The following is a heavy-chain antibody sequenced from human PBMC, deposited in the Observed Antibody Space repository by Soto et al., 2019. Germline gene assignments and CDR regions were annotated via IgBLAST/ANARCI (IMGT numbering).Heavy chain of an antibody. Sequence: PSETLSLTCTVSGGSINMGGYYWNWIRQHPGKGLEWIGYIYYSGNTNYNPSLTSRVTISVDTSKNQFSLKLNSVTAADTAVYYCARDDYGACGDAFDIWGPGTMVTVSS. V-gene: IGHV4-31*03. D-gene: IGHD4-17*01. CDR1: GGSINMGGYY. J-gene: IGHJ3*02. CDR2: IYYSGNT. CDR3: ARDDYGACGDAFDI.